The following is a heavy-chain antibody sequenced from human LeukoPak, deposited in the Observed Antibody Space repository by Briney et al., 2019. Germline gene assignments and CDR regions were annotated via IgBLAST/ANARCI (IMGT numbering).Heavy chain of an antibody. V-gene: IGHV5-51*01. D-gene: IGHD3-22*01. J-gene: IGHJ4*02. CDR3: ARRAWDNSGYYFDY. CDR1: GYDFSTYW. Sequence: GESLKISCKASGYDFSTYWIAWVRQMPGKGLKWMGIIYPGDSDTKYSPSFQGQVTISADESISTAYVQWSSLKAADTAMYYCARRAWDNSGYYFDYWGQGTLVTVSS. CDR2: IYPGDSDT.